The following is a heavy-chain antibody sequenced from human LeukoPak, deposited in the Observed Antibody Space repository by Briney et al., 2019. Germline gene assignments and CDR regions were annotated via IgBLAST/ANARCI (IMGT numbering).Heavy chain of an antibody. J-gene: IGHJ6*04. V-gene: IGHV1-69*06. CDR2: IIPIFGTA. CDR1: GGTFSSYA. CDR3: ARTVVPAAIPYYYGMDV. D-gene: IGHD2-2*01. Sequence: GSSVKVSCKASGGTFSSYAISWVRQAPGQGLEWMGGIIPIFGTANYAQKFQGRVTITADKSTSTAYMELSSLRPEDTAVYYCARTVVPAAIPYYYGMDVWGKGTTVTVSS.